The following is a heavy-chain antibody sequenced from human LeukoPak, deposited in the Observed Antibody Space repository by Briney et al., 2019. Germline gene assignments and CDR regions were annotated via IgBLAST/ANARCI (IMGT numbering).Heavy chain of an antibody. CDR2: IYYSGTT. J-gene: IGHJ5*02. D-gene: IGHD3-10*01. V-gene: IGHV4-39*01. CDR1: GGSISSSSYY. Sequence: SETLSLTCTVSGGSISSSSYYWGWIRQPPGKGLEWIGSIYYSGTTYYNPSLKSRVTISVDASKNHFSLNLSSVTAADTAVYYCARHILRGVGTLNWFDPWCQGTLVTVSS. CDR3: ARHILRGVGTLNWFDP.